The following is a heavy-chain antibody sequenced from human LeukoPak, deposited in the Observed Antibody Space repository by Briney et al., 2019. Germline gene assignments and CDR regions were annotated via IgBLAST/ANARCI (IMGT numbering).Heavy chain of an antibody. CDR2: IYTSGST. D-gene: IGHD3-10*01. CDR1: GGSISSGSYY. V-gene: IGHV4-61*02. J-gene: IGHJ6*03. Sequence: PSETLSLTCTVSGGSISSGSYYWSWIRQPAGKGLEWIGRIYTSGSTNYNPSLKSRVTMSVDTSKNQFSLKLSSVTAADTAVYYCARDVRGPGGYYMDVWGKGTTVTVSS. CDR3: ARDVRGPGGYYMDV.